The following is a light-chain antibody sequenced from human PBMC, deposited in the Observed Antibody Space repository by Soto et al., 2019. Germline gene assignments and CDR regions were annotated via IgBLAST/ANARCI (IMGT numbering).Light chain of an antibody. J-gene: IGKJ2*01. V-gene: IGKV3-20*01. Sequence: EIVLTQSPGTLSLSPGERATLSCRASQSVSSTYLAWYQQNPGQAPRLLIYGASSRATGIPHRFSGSGSGTTYTLTISRLEPEDFAVYFCQQYGSSSYTFGQGTKLEIK. CDR1: QSVSSTY. CDR3: QQYGSSSYT. CDR2: GAS.